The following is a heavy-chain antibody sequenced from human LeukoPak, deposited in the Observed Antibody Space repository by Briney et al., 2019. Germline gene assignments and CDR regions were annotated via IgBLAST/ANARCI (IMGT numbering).Heavy chain of an antibody. CDR3: ARLARGYPDY. Sequence: GGSLRLSCAASGFTFSXYWIXWVXXAPGKXLEWVANIKHDGSETYYVACVKGRFTISRDNAKNSLYLQMNSLRAEDTAVYYCARLARGYPDYWGQGTLVTVSS. V-gene: IGHV3-7*05. CDR2: IKHDGSET. J-gene: IGHJ4*02. CDR1: GFTFSXYW. D-gene: IGHD5-12*01.